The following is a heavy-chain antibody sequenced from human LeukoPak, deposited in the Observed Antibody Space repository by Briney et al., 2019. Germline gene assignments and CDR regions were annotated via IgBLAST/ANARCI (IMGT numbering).Heavy chain of an antibody. D-gene: IGHD3-22*01. J-gene: IGHJ1*01. Sequence: PSETLSPTCTVPGGSISSYYWSWIRQPPGKGLEWIGSIYHSGSTYYNPSLKSRVTISVDTSKTQFSLKLRSVTAADTAVYYCARVVQSTDSSGFYLPEYFQHWGQGTLVTVSS. V-gene: IGHV4-38-2*02. CDR2: IYHSGST. CDR1: GGSISSYY. CDR3: ARVVQSTDSSGFYLPEYFQH.